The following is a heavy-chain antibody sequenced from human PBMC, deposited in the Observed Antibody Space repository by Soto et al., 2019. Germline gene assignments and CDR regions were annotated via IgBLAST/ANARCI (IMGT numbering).Heavy chain of an antibody. J-gene: IGHJ6*02. CDR3: AKARNYYDTSDYYRHYYYYGMDV. V-gene: IGHV3-23*01. CDR1: GFRFGGYA. CDR2: ISGSALST. D-gene: IGHD3-22*01. Sequence: GGSLRLSCGASGFRFGGYAGSWVRQAPGKGLEWVSSISGSALSTYYADSVKGRFTISRDNSKNTLYLQMNSLRADDTAVYYCAKARNYYDTSDYYRHYYYYGMDVWGQGTTVTVSS.